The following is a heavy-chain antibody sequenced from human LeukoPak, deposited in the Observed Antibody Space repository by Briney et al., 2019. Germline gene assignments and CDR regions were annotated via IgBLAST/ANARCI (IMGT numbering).Heavy chain of an antibody. J-gene: IGHJ6*03. V-gene: IGHV1-3*03. D-gene: IGHD3/OR15-3a*01. CDR3: ANGGTQGMDV. CDR2: INAGNGNT. Sequence: ASVKVSCKASGYTFTSYVLHWVRQAPGQRLEWMGCINAGNGNTKYSQEFQGRVTITRDTSASTVYMELNSLRAEDTAVYYCANGGTQGMDVWGKGTTVTISS. CDR1: GYTFTSYV.